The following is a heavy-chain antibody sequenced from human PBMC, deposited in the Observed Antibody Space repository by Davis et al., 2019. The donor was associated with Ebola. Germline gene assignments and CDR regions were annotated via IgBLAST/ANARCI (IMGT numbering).Heavy chain of an antibody. CDR2: ISYDESEK. D-gene: IGHD2-21*02. CDR1: GGSMSSYY. CDR3: ARGRRSNCGGDCYSRDY. V-gene: IGHV3-30*03. J-gene: IGHJ4*02. Sequence: PSETLSLTCTVSGGSMSSYYWSWVRQAPGKGLEWVAAISYDESEKYYADSVKGRFTISRDNSENTLYLQMNSLRPEDTAVYYCARGRRSNCGGDCYSRDYWGQGSLVTVSS.